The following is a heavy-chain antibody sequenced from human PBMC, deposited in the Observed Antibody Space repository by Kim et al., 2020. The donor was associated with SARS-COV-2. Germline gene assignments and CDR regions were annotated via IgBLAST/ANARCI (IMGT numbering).Heavy chain of an antibody. V-gene: IGHV4-30-2*01. J-gene: IGHJ6*04. D-gene: IGHD3-10*01. CDR3: ARGYGSGSPYGMDV. Sequence: PGKGLRSIRYMPHTGGTYYTPSHKSGDTITVDGSKNQFSLKLSTVTAADTAVYYWARGYGSGSPYGMDVWGKGTTVTVSS. CDR2: MPHTGGT.